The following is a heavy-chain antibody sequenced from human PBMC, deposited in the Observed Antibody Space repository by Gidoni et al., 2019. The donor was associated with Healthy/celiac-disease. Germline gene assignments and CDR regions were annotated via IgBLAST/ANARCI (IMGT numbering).Heavy chain of an antibody. CDR1: GFTVSSSA. D-gene: IGHD3-3*01. CDR2: ISGSGGST. V-gene: IGHV3-23*01. J-gene: IGHJ4*02. Sequence: EVQLLESGGGLVPPGGSLRLSCAASGFTVSSSAISWVRQTPGKGLECVAAISGSGGSTYYADSVKGRFTISRDNAKNTLYLQMNSLRAEDTAVYYGAKEPITIFGVVTPAWGQGTLVTVSS. CDR3: AKEPITIFGVVTPA.